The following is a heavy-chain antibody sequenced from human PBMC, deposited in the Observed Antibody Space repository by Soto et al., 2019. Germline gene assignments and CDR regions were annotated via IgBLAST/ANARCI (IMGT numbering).Heavy chain of an antibody. CDR3: ARVGRRDGYNSGWFDP. D-gene: IGHD5-12*01. CDR2: IYYSGST. Sequence: SETLSLTCTVSGGSISSYYWSWIRQPPGKGLEWIGYIYYSGSTNYNPSLKSRVTISVDTSKNQFSLKLSSVTAADTAVYYCARVGRRDGYNSGWFDPWGQGTLVTVS. V-gene: IGHV4-59*01. CDR1: GGSISSYY. J-gene: IGHJ5*02.